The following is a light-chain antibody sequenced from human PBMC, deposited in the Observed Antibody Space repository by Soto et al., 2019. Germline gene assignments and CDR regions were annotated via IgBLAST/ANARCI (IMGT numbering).Light chain of an antibody. CDR2: EVS. J-gene: IGLJ1*01. V-gene: IGLV2-14*01. CDR1: SSDVGGYNY. CDR3: SSYTSSSTS. Sequence: QSVLTQPASVSGSPGQSITISCTGTSSDVGGYNYVSWYQQHPGKAPKLMIYEVSNRPSGVSNRFSGSKSGNTASLTISGLQAEDEADYYCSSYTSSSTSFGTGTKGNVL.